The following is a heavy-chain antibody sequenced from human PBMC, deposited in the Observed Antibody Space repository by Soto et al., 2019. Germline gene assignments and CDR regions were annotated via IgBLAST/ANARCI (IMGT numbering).Heavy chain of an antibody. CDR1: GFTFSNYG. Sequence: QVQLVESGGGVVQPGTSLRLSCAASGFTFSNYGMHWVRQAPGKGLEWVAVIWYDGSNKYYADSVKGRFTISRDISKNTLYVQMYGLRAEDTAVLCCAGDGGSRSFGYWGQGTLVTVSS. CDR2: IWYDGSNK. D-gene: IGHD1-26*01. J-gene: IGHJ4*02. CDR3: AGDGGSRSFGY. V-gene: IGHV3-33*01.